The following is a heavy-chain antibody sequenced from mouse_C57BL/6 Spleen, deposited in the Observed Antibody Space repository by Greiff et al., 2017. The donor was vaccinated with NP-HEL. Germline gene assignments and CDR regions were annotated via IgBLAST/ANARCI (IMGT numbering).Heavy chain of an antibody. J-gene: IGHJ4*01. CDR3: ANGSSSYYYAMDY. D-gene: IGHD1-1*01. CDR2: INPSSGDT. V-gene: IGHV1-4*01. CDR1: GYTFTSYT. Sequence: QVQLQQSGAELARPGASVKMSCKASGYTFTSYTMHWVKQRPGQGLEWIGYINPSSGDTKYNQKFKDKATLTADKSSSTAYMQLSSLTSEDSAVYYCANGSSSYYYAMDYWGQGTSVTVSS.